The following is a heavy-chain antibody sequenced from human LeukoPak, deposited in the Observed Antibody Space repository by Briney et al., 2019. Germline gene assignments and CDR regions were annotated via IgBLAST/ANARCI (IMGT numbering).Heavy chain of an antibody. V-gene: IGHV3-20*04. J-gene: IGHJ6*03. CDR1: GFTFNDYG. D-gene: IGHD4-23*01. Sequence: GGSLRLSCTASGFTFNDYGMRWVRQAPGKGLEWVSGINCNGGGTDYADSVKGRFTISRDNAKNSLYLQLNSLRADDTALYYCARVEATTLVNYRVNYYIDVWGKGTTVTVSS. CDR3: ARVEATTLVNYRVNYYIDV. CDR2: INCNGGGT.